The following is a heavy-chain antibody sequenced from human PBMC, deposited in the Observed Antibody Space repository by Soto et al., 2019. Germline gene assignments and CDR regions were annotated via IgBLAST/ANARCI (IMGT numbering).Heavy chain of an antibody. CDR1: GGSITSSYY. V-gene: IGHV4-39*01. D-gene: IGHD2-2*02. J-gene: IGHJ4*02. Sequence: QLQLQESGPGLVKPSETLSLTCTVSGGSITSSYYWGWIRQPPGKGLEWIGSIYYSGSTYYNPSLRSRVPISVATSKNQFSLKLSSVTAADTALYYGATIPATTLLTDYWGQGTLVTVSS. CDR3: ATIPATTLLTDY. CDR2: IYYSGST.